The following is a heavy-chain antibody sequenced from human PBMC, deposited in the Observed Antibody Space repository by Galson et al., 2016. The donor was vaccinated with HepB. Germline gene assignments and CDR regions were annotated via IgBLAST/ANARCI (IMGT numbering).Heavy chain of an antibody. Sequence: QSGAEVKKPGESLKISCKGSGYSFTTYWIGWVRQMPGKGLEWMGIIYPGDSDTRYSPSFQGQVTISADKSISTAYLQWSSLKASDTAMYYCARRRYCSSSSCFGTYWYFDLWGRGTLVAVSS. CDR3: ARRRYCSSSSCFGTYWYFDL. CDR1: GYSFTTYW. CDR2: IYPGDSDT. V-gene: IGHV5-51*01. D-gene: IGHD2-15*01. J-gene: IGHJ2*01.